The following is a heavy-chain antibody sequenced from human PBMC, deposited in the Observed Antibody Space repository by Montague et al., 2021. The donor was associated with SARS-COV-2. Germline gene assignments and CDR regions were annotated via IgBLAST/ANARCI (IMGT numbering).Heavy chain of an antibody. J-gene: IGHJ4*02. CDR1: GGSFGDDH. D-gene: IGHD3-22*01. Sequence: ETLSLTCAVYGGSFGDDHWSWIRQPPGKGLEWIGDIKQSGSTNYNPSLKSRVTISVDTSKNQFSLKLTSVTAADTAVYFCARGHLSVSMIVVVFTSASYYFDYWGRGAQVTVSS. V-gene: IGHV4-34*01. CDR2: IKQSGST. CDR3: ARGHLSVSMIVVVFTSASYYFDY.